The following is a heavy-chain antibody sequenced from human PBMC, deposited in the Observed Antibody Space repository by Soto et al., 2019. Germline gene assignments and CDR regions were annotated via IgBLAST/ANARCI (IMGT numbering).Heavy chain of an antibody. J-gene: IGHJ4*02. Sequence: SETLSLTCTVSGGSISSDSYYWGWIRQSPEKGLEWIASISYSGSTYYNPTLKSRVMISVDTSKNQFSLNLSSVTVADTALYYCVSGYYDILTGRDTKYFFDYWGQGALVTVSS. CDR1: GGSISSDSYY. CDR3: VSGYYDILTGRDTKYFFDY. D-gene: IGHD3-9*01. V-gene: IGHV4-39*07. CDR2: ISYSGST.